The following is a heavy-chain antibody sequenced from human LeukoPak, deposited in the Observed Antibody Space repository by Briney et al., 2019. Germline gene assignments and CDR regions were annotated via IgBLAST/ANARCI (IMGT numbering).Heavy chain of an antibody. V-gene: IGHV3-74*01. Sequence: GGSLRLSCAASGFTFSTYWLHWVRQAPGKGRGWVSGLMGDESKTTYADSVKGRFTISRDNAKNTLYLEMNSLRAEDLAVYYCARDTASAFDYWGQGTLVIVSS. J-gene: IGHJ4*02. D-gene: IGHD2-21*02. CDR1: GFTFSTYW. CDR3: ARDTASAFDY. CDR2: LMGDESKT.